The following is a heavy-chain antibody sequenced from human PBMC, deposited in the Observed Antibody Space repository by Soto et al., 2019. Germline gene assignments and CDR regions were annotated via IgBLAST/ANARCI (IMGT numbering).Heavy chain of an antibody. CDR3: AKAVGSRPVRSPY. CDR2: ISGSGGST. V-gene: IGHV3-23*01. CDR1: GFTFSSYA. D-gene: IGHD3-10*01. Sequence: HPGGSLRLSCAASGFTFSSYAMSWVRQAPGKGLEWVSAISGSGGSTYYADSVKGRFTISRDNSKNTLYLQMNSLRAEDTAVYYCAKAVGSRPVRSPYWGQGTLVTVSS. J-gene: IGHJ4*02.